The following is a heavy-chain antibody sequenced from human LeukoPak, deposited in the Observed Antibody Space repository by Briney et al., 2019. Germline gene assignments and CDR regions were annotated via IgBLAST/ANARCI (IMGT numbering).Heavy chain of an antibody. D-gene: IGHD2-15*01. CDR2: ISGSGGST. V-gene: IGHV3-23*01. J-gene: IGHJ3*02. CDR3: ARDPALGSSPPGAFDI. CDR1: GFTFSSYA. Sequence: GGSLRLSCAASGFTFSSYAMSWVRQAPGKGLEWVSAISGSGGSTYYADSVKGRFTISRDNSKNTLYLQMNSLRAEDTAVYYCARDPALGSSPPGAFDIWGQGTMVTVSS.